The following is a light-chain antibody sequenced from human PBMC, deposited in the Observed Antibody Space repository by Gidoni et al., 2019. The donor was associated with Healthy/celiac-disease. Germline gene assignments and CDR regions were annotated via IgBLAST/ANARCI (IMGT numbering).Light chain of an antibody. Sequence: QSALTQPASVSVSPGQSITISCTGTSSDVGGYNYVSWYQQHPGKAPKLMIYDVSNRPSGVSNRFSGSKSGNTASLTISGLQAEDEADYYCSSYTSSSTLFGGGTKLTV. CDR2: DVS. V-gene: IGLV2-14*01. CDR1: SSDVGGYNY. CDR3: SSYTSSSTL. J-gene: IGLJ2*01.